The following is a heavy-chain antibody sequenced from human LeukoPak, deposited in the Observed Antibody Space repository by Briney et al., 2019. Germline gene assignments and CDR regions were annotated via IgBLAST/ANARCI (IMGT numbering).Heavy chain of an antibody. Sequence: PSETLSLTCTVSGGSISSYYWSWIRQPPGKGLEWIGYIYYSGSTNYNPSLKSRVTISVDTSKNQFSLKLSSVTAADTAVYYRARALGYCSSTSCLFDYWGQGTLVTVSS. CDR2: IYYSGST. J-gene: IGHJ4*02. D-gene: IGHD2-2*01. V-gene: IGHV4-59*01. CDR3: ARALGYCSSTSCLFDY. CDR1: GGSISSYY.